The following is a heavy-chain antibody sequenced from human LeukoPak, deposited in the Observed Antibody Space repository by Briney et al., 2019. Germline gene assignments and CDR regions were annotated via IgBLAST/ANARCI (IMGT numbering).Heavy chain of an antibody. J-gene: IGHJ4*02. CDR2: INHSGST. CDR1: GGSFSGYY. D-gene: IGHD4-11*01. CDR3: VRATTVTLDY. V-gene: IGHV4-34*01. Sequence: PSETLSLTCAVYGGSFSGYYWSWIRQPPGKGLEWIGEINHSGSTNYNPSLKSRVTISVDTSKNQFSLKLSSVTAADTAVYYCVRATTVTLDYWGQGTLVTVSS.